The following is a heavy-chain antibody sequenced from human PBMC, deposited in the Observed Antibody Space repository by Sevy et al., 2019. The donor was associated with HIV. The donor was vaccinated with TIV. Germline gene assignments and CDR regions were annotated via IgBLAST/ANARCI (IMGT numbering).Heavy chain of an antibody. Sequence: ASVKVSCKASGGTFSSYAISWVRQAPGQGLEWMGGIIPIFGTANYAQKFQGRVTITADESTSTAYMELSSLRSEDTAVYYRARDRDVGYDPWGQGTLVTVSS. CDR2: IIPIFGTA. CDR3: ARDRDVGYDP. CDR1: GGTFSSYA. D-gene: IGHD2-21*01. J-gene: IGHJ5*02. V-gene: IGHV1-69*13.